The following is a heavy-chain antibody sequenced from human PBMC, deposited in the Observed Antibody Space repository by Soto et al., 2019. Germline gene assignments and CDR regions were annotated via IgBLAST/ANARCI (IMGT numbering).Heavy chain of an antibody. D-gene: IGHD5-18*01. CDR2: IIPIFGTA. J-gene: IGHJ4*02. V-gene: IGHV1-69*13. CDR1: GGTFSSYA. Sequence: SVKVSCKASGGTFSSYAISWVRQAPGQGLEWMGGIIPIFGTASYAQKFQGRVTITADESTSTAYMELSSLRSEDTAVYYCARSRGYSYGSDFDYWGQGTLVTVSS. CDR3: ARSRGYSYGSDFDY.